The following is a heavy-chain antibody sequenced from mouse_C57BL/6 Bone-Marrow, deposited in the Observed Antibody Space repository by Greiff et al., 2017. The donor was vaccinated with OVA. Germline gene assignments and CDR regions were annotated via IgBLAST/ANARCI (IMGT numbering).Heavy chain of an antibody. CDR3: ARYTPYYFDY. CDR2: IRNKANGYTT. Sequence: EVQLVESGGGLVQPGGSLSLSCAASGFTFTDYYMSWVRPPPGKALEWLGFIRNKANGYTTEYSASVKGRFTISRDNSQSILYLQMNALRAEDSATYYCARYTPYYFDYWGQGTTLTVSS. V-gene: IGHV7-3*01. J-gene: IGHJ2*01. CDR1: GFTFTDYY.